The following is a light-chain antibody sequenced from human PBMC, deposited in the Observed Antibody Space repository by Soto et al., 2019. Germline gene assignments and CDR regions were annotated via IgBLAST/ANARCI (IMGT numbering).Light chain of an antibody. Sequence: QSVLTQPPSASGTPGQRVTISCSGSSSNIGSNYVYWYQQFPGSAPKLLIYRNDQRPSGVPDRFSGSESGTSASLAISGPRSEDEADYYCAAWDDSLSAVVFGGGTKLTVL. CDR2: RND. V-gene: IGLV1-47*01. J-gene: IGLJ2*01. CDR3: AAWDDSLSAVV. CDR1: SSNIGSNY.